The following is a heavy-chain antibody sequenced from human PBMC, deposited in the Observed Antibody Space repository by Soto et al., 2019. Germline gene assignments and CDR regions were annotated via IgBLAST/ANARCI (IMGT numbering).Heavy chain of an antibody. D-gene: IGHD3-10*01. Sequence: TSETLSLTCDVSGYAISSGFYWAWIRQPPGKRLEWIGNIYHTGTTYYNPSLKSRVTMSVDTSKNQFSLKLSSVTAADTAVYYCARDGEGFDPWGQGTLVTVSS. CDR3: ARDGEGFDP. CDR2: IYHTGTT. CDR1: GYAISSGFY. J-gene: IGHJ5*02. V-gene: IGHV4-38-2*02.